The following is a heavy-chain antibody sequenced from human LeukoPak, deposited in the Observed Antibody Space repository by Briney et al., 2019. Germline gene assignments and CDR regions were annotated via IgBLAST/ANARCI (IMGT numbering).Heavy chain of an antibody. CDR1: GDSIGSSFW. V-gene: IGHV4-4*02. CDR2: IYHSGST. Sequence: SETLSLTCAVSGDSIGSSFWWSWVRQPPGKGLEWIGKIYHSGSTNYNPSLKSRVTISVDTSKNQFSLKLSSVTAADTAVYYRARHISDYSSTSCYLTDYYYYMDVWGKGTTVAVSS. CDR3: ARHISDYSSTSCYLTDYYYYMDV. J-gene: IGHJ6*03. D-gene: IGHD2-2*01.